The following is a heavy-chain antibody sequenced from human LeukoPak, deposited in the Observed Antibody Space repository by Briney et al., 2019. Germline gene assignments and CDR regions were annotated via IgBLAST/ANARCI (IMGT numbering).Heavy chain of an antibody. CDR2: IGGSGDRT. CDR1: GLTFSNHA. V-gene: IGHV3-23*01. CDR3: AKDMGTQWLGTLDI. J-gene: IGHJ3*02. Sequence: PGGSLRLSCLTSGLTFSNHAMTWVRQAPGKGLEWVATIGGSGDRTFYPDSLKGQFTVSRDDSKNSLYLQMNSLRAEDTALYYCAKDMGTQWLGTLDIWGQGTMVTVSS. D-gene: IGHD6-19*01.